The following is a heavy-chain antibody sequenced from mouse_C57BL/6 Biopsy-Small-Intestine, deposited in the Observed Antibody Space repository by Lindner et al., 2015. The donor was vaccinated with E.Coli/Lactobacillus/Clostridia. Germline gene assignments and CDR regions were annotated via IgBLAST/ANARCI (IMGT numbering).Heavy chain of an antibody. V-gene: IGHV5-17*01. J-gene: IGHJ2*01. CDR2: ISSGSSTI. CDR3: ARGDYDASLDY. Sequence: VQLQESGGGLVKPGGSLKLSCAASGFTFSDYGMHWVRQAPEKGLEWVAYISSGSSTIYYADTVKGRFTISRDNAKNTLFLQMTSLRSEDTAMYYCARGDYDASLDYWGQGTTLTVPS. D-gene: IGHD2-4*01. CDR1: GFTFSDYG.